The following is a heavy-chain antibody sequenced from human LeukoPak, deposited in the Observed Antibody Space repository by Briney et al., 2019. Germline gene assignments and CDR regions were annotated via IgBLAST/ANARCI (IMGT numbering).Heavy chain of an antibody. CDR1: GYTFTSYG. D-gene: IGHD4-17*01. CDR3: ARDATHDYGDYFDY. V-gene: IGHV1-18*01. CDR2: ISAYNGNT. J-gene: IGHJ4*02. Sequence: GASVKVSCKASGYTFTSYGISWVRKAPGQGLEWMGWISAYNGNTNYAQRLQGRVTMTTDTSTSTAYMELRSLRSDDTAVYYCARDATHDYGDYFDYWGQGTLVTVSS.